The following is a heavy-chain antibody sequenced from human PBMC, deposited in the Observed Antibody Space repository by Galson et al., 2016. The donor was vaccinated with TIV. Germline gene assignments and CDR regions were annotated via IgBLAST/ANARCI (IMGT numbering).Heavy chain of an antibody. J-gene: IGHJ4*02. V-gene: IGHV1-69*13. D-gene: IGHD3-22*01. CDR3: ARGGGYYDSSGYNV. Sequence: SVKVSCKASGGTFSSYAISWVRQAPGQGLEWMGRIIGIFGSPNYAQKFQGRVTISADEFTSTAYMELSSLRSEDTAVYYCARGGGYYDSSGYNVWGQGTLVTVSS. CDR1: GGTFSSYA. CDR2: IIGIFGSP.